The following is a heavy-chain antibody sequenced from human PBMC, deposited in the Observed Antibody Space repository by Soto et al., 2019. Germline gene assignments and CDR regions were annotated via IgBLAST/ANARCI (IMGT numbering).Heavy chain of an antibody. V-gene: IGHV1-18*01. CDR3: ALDGRDGFKGFQYYLAY. CDR2: ISAYNGNT. CDR1: RYTFTSNG. Sequence: SVEVSCKASRYTFTSNGISWARHATGKGLEWMGWISAYNGNTNYAQKFQGRVTITADESTSTAYMELSSLRSEDTAVYYFALDGRDGFKGFQYYLAYWGKGTLVTVSS. D-gene: IGHD5-12*01. J-gene: IGHJ4*02.